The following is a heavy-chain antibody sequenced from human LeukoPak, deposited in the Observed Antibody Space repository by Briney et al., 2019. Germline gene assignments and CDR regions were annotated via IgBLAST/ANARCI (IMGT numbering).Heavy chain of an antibody. CDR3: ARELVVGPAEYFQN. CDR1: GFTFSSYW. Sequence: GGSLRLSCAASGFTFSSYWMSWVRQTPGKGLEWVANINKDGSEKYHMDSVRGRFTISRDNAKNSLSLQMNSLRVEDTAVYYCARELVVGPAEYFQNWGQGPLVSVSS. CDR2: INKDGSEK. J-gene: IGHJ1*01. D-gene: IGHD2-8*02. V-gene: IGHV3-7*01.